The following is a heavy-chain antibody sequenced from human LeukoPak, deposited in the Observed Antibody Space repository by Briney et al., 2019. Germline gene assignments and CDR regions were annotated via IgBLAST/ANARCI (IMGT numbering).Heavy chain of an antibody. V-gene: IGHV3-7*01. CDR1: GFTFSGYW. CDR2: IKQDGSEK. Sequence: GGSLRLSCAASGFTFSGYWMSWVRQASGKGLEWVANIKQDGSEKYYVDSVKGRFTISRDNAKNSLYLQMNSLRAEDTAVYYCAKETGTGYYYYMDVWGKGTTVTVSS. J-gene: IGHJ6*03. D-gene: IGHD1-1*01. CDR3: AKETGTGYYYYMDV.